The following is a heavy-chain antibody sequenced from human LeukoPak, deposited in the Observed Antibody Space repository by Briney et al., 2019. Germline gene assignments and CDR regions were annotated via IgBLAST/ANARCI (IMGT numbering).Heavy chain of an antibody. CDR2: ISYDGSNK. J-gene: IGHJ4*02. CDR3: AKDRGREITFGGVIVYYFDY. V-gene: IGHV3-30*18. Sequence: GGSLRLSCAASGFTFSSYGMHWVRQAPGKGLEWVAVISYDGSNKYYADSVKGRFTISRDNSKNTLYLQMNSLRVEDTAVYCCAKDRGREITFGGVIVYYFDYWGQGTLVTVSS. CDR1: GFTFSSYG. D-gene: IGHD3-16*02.